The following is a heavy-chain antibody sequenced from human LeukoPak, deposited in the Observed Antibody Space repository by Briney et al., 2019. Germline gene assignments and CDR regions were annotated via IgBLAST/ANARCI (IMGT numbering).Heavy chain of an antibody. Sequence: PGGSLRLSSVASGVTFIGSTMSWVRQAPGKGLEWVSAITGSGGSTYYADSVKGRFTISRDNSKNTLYLQMNSLRAEDTAVYYCAKEGTIVVVPATIASTLTGGFWGQGTLVTVSS. D-gene: IGHD2-2*01. CDR1: GVTFIGST. CDR3: AKEGTIVVVPATIASTLTGGF. V-gene: IGHV3-23*01. J-gene: IGHJ4*02. CDR2: ITGSGGST.